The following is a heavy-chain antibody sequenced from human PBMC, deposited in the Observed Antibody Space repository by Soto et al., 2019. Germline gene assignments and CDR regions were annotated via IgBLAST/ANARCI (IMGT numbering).Heavy chain of an antibody. CDR3: ASGGNWFDP. Sequence: SETLSLTCNVSGGSISKYYWTWVRQSPEKGLEWIGYMYYNGNINYDPSLKSRVTISIDTSKNQFSLTLKSVTAADTAVYYCASGGNWFDPWGQGVLVTVS. CDR2: MYYNGNI. J-gene: IGHJ5*02. V-gene: IGHV4-59*01. D-gene: IGHD3-16*01. CDR1: GGSISKYY.